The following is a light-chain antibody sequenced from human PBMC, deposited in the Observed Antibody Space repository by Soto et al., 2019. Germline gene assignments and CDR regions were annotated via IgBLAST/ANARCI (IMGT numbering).Light chain of an antibody. CDR3: QQYGSSPDYT. CDR2: GAS. CDR1: QSVSSSY. Sequence: EIVLTQSPGTLSLSPGERATLSCRASQSVSSSYLAWYQQKPGQAPRLLIYGASSRATGIPDRFSGSGSGADLTLTISRLEPEDFAVYYCQQYGSSPDYTFGQGTKLEIK. J-gene: IGKJ2*01. V-gene: IGKV3-20*01.